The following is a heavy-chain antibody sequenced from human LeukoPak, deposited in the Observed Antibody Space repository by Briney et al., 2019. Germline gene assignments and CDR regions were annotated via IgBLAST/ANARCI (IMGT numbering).Heavy chain of an antibody. V-gene: IGHV4-38-2*01. CDR3: ARYGNVWSSSSYFDY. Sequence: PSETLSLTCSVSGYSFTSGHYWGWIRQPPGKGLEWIANIYHTGSAHYNPSLKSRVTISVDTSKNQFSLKLSSVTAADTAVYYCARYGNVWSSSSYFDYWGQGTLVTVSS. J-gene: IGHJ4*02. CDR1: GYSFTSGHY. D-gene: IGHD6-6*01. CDR2: IYHTGSA.